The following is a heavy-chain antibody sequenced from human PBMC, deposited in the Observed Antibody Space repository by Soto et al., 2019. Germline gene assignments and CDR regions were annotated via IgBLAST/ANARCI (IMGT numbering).Heavy chain of an antibody. Sequence: ASVKVSCKASGYTFTSYAMHWVRQAPGQRLEWMGWINAGNGNTKYSQKFQGRVTITRDTSASTAYMELSSLRSEDTAVYYCARLVYDSSGYYYYYYYGMDVWGQGTTVTVSS. CDR3: ARLVYDSSGYYYYYYYGMDV. CDR2: INAGNGNT. V-gene: IGHV1-3*01. D-gene: IGHD3-22*01. CDR1: GYTFTSYA. J-gene: IGHJ6*02.